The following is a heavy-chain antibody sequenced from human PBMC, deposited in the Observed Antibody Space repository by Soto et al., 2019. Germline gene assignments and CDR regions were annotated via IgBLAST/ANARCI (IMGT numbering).Heavy chain of an antibody. CDR1: GGTFSNYA. J-gene: IGHJ6*02. V-gene: IGHV1-69*01. D-gene: IGHD2-2*01. Sequence: QVQLVQSGAEVKKPGSSVKVSCKASGGTFSNYAISWVRQAPGQGLEWMGGIIPISGTANYAQKSQGRVTIXAGESTSTXXXEXXXXXXXXXXXXXXXRSQGSSTSLEIYYYYYYGXDVWGQGTTVTV. CDR2: IIPISGTA. CDR3: XRSQGSSTSLEIYYYYYYGXDV.